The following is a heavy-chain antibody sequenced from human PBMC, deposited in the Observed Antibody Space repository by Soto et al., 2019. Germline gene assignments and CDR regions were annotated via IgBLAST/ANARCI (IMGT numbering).Heavy chain of an antibody. V-gene: IGHV1-69*15. CDR3: AKDGGADGYFGNWLDP. D-gene: IGHD5-12*01. CDR2: IIPIFGTT. J-gene: IGHJ5*02. Sequence: QVHLVQSGAEVKKPGSSVNVSCKASGGTFSNYAITWVRQAPGQGLEWVGRIIPIFGTTNAAQKFQGRVTITADESTTTAYMELSGLRSDDTAVYYCAKDGGADGYFGNWLDPWGQGTLVTVSS. CDR1: GGTFSNYA.